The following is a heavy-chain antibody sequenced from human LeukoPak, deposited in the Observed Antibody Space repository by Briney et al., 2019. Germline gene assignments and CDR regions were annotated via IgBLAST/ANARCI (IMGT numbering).Heavy chain of an antibody. J-gene: IGHJ4*02. CDR3: ARGAAYYYDSSGGFDY. CDR2: ISSSGSTI. CDR1: GFTFSSYE. Sequence: GGSLRLSCAASGFTFSSYEMNWVRQAPGKGLEWVSYISSSGSTIYYADSVKGRFTISGDNAKNSLYLQMNSLRAEDTAVYYCARGAAYYYDSSGGFDYWGQGTLVTVSS. D-gene: IGHD3-22*01. V-gene: IGHV3-48*03.